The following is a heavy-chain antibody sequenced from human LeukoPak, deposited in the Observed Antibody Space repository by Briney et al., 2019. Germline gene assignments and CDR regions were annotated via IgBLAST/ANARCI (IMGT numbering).Heavy chain of an antibody. Sequence: ASVKVSRKASGGTFSSYAISWVRQAPGQGLEWMGRIIPILGIANYAQKFQGRVTITADKSTSTAYMELSSLRSEDTAVYYCARGAIAAAGTLFDYWGQGTLVTVSS. CDR2: IIPILGIA. CDR1: GGTFSSYA. V-gene: IGHV1-69*04. J-gene: IGHJ4*02. CDR3: ARGAIAAAGTLFDY. D-gene: IGHD6-13*01.